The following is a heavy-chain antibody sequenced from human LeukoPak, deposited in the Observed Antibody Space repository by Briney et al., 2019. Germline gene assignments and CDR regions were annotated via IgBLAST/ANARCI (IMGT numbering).Heavy chain of an antibody. CDR2: IYYSGST. CDR1: GGSISSGGYY. CDR3: ASRSSIAKSIDY. J-gene: IGHJ4*02. Sequence: PSQTLSLTCTVSGGSISSGGYYWSWIRQHPGKGLEWIGYIYYSGSTYYNPSLKSRVTISVDTSKNQFSLKLSSVTAADTAVYYCASRSSIAKSIDYWGQGTLVTVSS. V-gene: IGHV4-31*03. D-gene: IGHD6-6*01.